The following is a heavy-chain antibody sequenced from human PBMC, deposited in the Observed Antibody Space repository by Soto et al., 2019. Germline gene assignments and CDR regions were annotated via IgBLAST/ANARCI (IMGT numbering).Heavy chain of an antibody. V-gene: IGHV4-4*02. CDR3: ARVWWGDRAVLWSGYTTTIVCAFDI. Sequence: PSDTLSLTFAVSGGSISSSNWWSWFRQPPGKGPEWIGEIYHSGSTNYNPSLKSRVTISVDKSKNQFSLKLSSVTAADTAVYYCARVWWGDRAVLWSGYTTTIVCAFDIWGQGTMVTVSS. CDR2: IYHSGST. CDR1: GGSISSSNW. J-gene: IGHJ3*02. D-gene: IGHD3-3*01.